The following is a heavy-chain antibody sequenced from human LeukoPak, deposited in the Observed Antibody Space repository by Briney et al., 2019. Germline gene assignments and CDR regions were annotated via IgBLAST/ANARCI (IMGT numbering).Heavy chain of an antibody. D-gene: IGHD6-13*01. CDR3: ARDWGSSSWYGLPDY. Sequence: GGSLRLSCEGSGFTFSNYWMGWVRQAPGKGLQWVANIKTDGSEKYYVDSVKGRFTISRDNAKNSLYLQMNSLRAEDTAVYYCARDWGSSSWYGLPDYWGQGTLVTVSS. CDR1: GFTFSNYW. CDR2: IKTDGSEK. V-gene: IGHV3-7*01. J-gene: IGHJ4*02.